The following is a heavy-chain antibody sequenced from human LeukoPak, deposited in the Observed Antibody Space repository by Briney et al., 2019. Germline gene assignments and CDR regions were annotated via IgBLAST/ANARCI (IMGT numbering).Heavy chain of an antibody. CDR1: GGSISSGSYY. CDR2: MYTVGST. J-gene: IGHJ4*02. Sequence: SETLSLTCTVSGGSISSGSYYWSWFRQPAGKGLEWIGRMYTVGSTNYNPSLKSRVTISVDTSKNQFSLKLSSVTAADTAVYYCASVGLLWFGELLDWGQGTLVTVSS. D-gene: IGHD3-10*01. V-gene: IGHV4-61*02. CDR3: ASVGLLWFGELLD.